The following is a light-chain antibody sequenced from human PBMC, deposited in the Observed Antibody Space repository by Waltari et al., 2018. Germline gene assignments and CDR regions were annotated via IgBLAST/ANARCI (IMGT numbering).Light chain of an antibody. Sequence: DLQMTQSPSSLSASVGDRVTITCRASLDITNYLNWYQQKPGKAPKLLIYDASNLDTWVPARFSGSGSWTDFTLTISSLQPEDIATYYCQQYDNLAFTFGPGTKVNI. CDR2: DAS. J-gene: IGKJ3*01. V-gene: IGKV1-33*01. CDR1: LDITNY. CDR3: QQYDNLAFT.